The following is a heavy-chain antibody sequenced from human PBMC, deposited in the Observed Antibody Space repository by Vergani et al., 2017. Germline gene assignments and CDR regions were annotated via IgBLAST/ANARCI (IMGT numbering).Heavy chain of an antibody. D-gene: IGHD6-13*01. CDR1: GGSISSGSYY. J-gene: IGHJ6*02. CDR2: FYTGGGT. CDR3: ARDPLYSTTWPFRLLDMDV. Sequence: QVQLQESGPGLVRPSQTLSPTCTVSGGSISSGSYYWSLFRQPAGKGLGWIGRFYTGGGTSYNPSLKSRVTISVDTSKNQFSLQLSSVTAADTAIYYCARDPLYSTTWPFRLLDMDVWGQGTTVTVSS. V-gene: IGHV4-61*02.